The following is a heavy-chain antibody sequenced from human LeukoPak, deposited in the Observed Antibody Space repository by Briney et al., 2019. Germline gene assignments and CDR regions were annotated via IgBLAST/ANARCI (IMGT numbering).Heavy chain of an antibody. Sequence: GGSLRLSCAASGFTFSSYSMNWVRQAPGQGLEWVSYITSDSVTMFYADSVKGRFTASRDNAENSMYLQMNSLGAEDTAVYYCAKRLHRNYFDYWGQGTLVTVSS. CDR3: AKRLHRNYFDY. D-gene: IGHD5-18*01. V-gene: IGHV3-48*01. CDR2: ITSDSVTM. J-gene: IGHJ4*02. CDR1: GFTFSSYS.